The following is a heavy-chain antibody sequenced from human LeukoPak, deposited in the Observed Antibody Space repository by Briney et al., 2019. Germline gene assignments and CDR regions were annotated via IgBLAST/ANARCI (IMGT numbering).Heavy chain of an antibody. V-gene: IGHV4-4*07. CDR1: GGSISRYY. Sequence: SETLSLTCTVSGGSISRYYWSSIRQPAGRGVEWVGGSYIIGSTKYNPSLKSPLSMSVDTSKNKFSLTLSSVTAAATAVYYCPRGRYCSADICTGGDSFDIWGEGKMVSVSS. J-gene: IGHJ3*02. CDR3: PRGRYCSADICTGGDSFDI. D-gene: IGHD2-15*01. CDR2: SYIIGST.